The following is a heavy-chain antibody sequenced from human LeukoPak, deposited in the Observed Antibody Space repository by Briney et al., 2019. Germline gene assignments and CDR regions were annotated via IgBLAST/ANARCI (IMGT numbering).Heavy chain of an antibody. Sequence: GGSLRLSCAASGFSVSRNYMSWVRQVPGKGLEWVSVIYSGGSTYYADSVKGRFTISRDNSENSVYLQMNSLGVEDTAVYYCARDGGGYELDYWGQGTLVTVSS. D-gene: IGHD5-12*01. CDR3: ARDGGGYELDY. V-gene: IGHV3-53*01. CDR2: IYSGGST. CDR1: GFSVSRNY. J-gene: IGHJ4*02.